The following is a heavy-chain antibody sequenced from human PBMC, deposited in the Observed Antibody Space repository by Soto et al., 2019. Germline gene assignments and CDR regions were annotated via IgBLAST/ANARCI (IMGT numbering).Heavy chain of an antibody. Sequence: EVQLVESGGGLVQPGGSLRLSCAASGFTVSSNYMSWVRQAPGKGLEWVSVIYSGGSTYYADSVKGRFTISRDNSKNMLYLQMNSLRAEDRDVYYCARNHKYYDYIGGSYRFDWYFDLWGRGTLVTVSS. CDR3: ARNHKYYDYIGGSYRFDWYFDL. V-gene: IGHV3-66*01. CDR2: IYSGGST. CDR1: GFTVSSNY. J-gene: IGHJ2*01. D-gene: IGHD3-16*02.